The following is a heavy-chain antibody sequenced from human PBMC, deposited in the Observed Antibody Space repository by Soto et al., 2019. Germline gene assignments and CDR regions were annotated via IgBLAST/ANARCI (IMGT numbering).Heavy chain of an antibody. V-gene: IGHV1-18*01. Sequence: ASVKVSCKASGYTFTSYGISWVRQAPGQGLEWMGWISAYNGNTNYAQKLQGRVTMTTDTSTSTAYMELRSLRSDDTAVYYCARDKGSQDSGSGVDYYYYMDVWGKGTTVTVSS. CDR2: ISAYNGNT. D-gene: IGHD5-12*01. CDR1: GYTFTSYG. CDR3: ARDKGSQDSGSGVDYYYYMDV. J-gene: IGHJ6*03.